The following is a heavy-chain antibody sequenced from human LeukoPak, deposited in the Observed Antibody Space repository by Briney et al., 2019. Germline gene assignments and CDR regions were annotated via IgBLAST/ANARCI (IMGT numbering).Heavy chain of an antibody. CDR2: IIPIFGTA. D-gene: IGHD3-10*01. V-gene: IGHV1-69*13. CDR1: GGTFSNYA. J-gene: IGHJ4*02. CDR3: ARDAMVRGGDTDY. Sequence: ASVKVSCKASGGTFSNYAISWVRQAPGQGLEWMGGIIPIFGTANYAQKFQGRVTITADESTSTAYMELSSLRSEDTAVYYCARDAMVRGGDTDYWGQGTLVTVSS.